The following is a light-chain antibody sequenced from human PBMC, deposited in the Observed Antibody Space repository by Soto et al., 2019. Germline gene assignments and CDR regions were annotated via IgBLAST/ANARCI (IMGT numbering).Light chain of an antibody. Sequence: EIVMTQSPATLSVSPGERGTLSCRASQSVNSNILWYQQKHGQAPRLLIYTASTRATGVPARFSGSGSGTEFTLTISSLQSEDFAVYYCLQYNNWPYTFGQGTNLEIK. CDR1: QSVNSN. CDR3: LQYNNWPYT. V-gene: IGKV3-15*01. J-gene: IGKJ2*01. CDR2: TAS.